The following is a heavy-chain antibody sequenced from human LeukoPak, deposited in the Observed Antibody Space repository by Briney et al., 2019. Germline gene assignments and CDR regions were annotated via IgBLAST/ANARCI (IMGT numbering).Heavy chain of an antibody. CDR3: ARGRGTTMVRGVITNYFDL. CDR1: GYTFTAHY. V-gene: IGHV1-2*02. D-gene: IGHD3-10*01. Sequence: ASVKVSCKASGYTFTAHYIHWVLQAPGQGLELMGWIDPNSGGTNYAQKFLGSVTMTGDTSINTAFMELSRLRSDDTAIYYCARGRGTTMVRGVITNYFDLWGRGSLVTVSS. J-gene: IGHJ2*01. CDR2: IDPNSGGT.